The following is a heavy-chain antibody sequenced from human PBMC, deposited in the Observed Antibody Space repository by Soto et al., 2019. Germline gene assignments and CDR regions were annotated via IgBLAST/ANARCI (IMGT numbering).Heavy chain of an antibody. Sequence: EVQLVESGGDLVQPGGSLRLSCAASGFTFSNFWMSWVRQTPGRGLEWVANMNQDGSEKYYLDSLRGRFTISRDNAKNSLSLQINSLRAEDTAVYYCAKDASGWSVTWGQGTPVIVSS. J-gene: IGHJ5*02. V-gene: IGHV3-7*04. CDR1: GFTFSNFW. CDR2: MNQDGSEK. CDR3: AKDASGWSVT. D-gene: IGHD6-19*01.